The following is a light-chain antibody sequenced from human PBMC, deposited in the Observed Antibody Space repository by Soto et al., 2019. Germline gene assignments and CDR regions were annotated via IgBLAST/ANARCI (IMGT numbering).Light chain of an antibody. CDR1: SSDVGGYNY. Sequence: QSALTQPASVSGSPGQSITISCTGTSSDVGGYNYVSWYQQHPGKAPKLMIYDVSNRTSGVSNRFSGSKSGNTAALPISGLQADDEADYYCSSYTSSSTLVVFGGGTKLTVL. CDR2: DVS. CDR3: SSYTSSSTLVV. V-gene: IGLV2-14*01. J-gene: IGLJ2*01.